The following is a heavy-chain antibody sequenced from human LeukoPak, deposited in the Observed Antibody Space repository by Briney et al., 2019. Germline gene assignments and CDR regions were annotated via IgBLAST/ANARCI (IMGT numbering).Heavy chain of an antibody. CDR1: GFTVSSNY. Sequence: LGGSLRLSCAASGFTVSSNYMSSVCQAPGEGLEWGSAIYSGGSTYNADSVKGRFTISRDNSKNTLYLQMNSLRAEDTAVYYCARDSIVVVPAAMRVFNYMDVWGKGTTVTVSS. D-gene: IGHD2-2*01. V-gene: IGHV3-53*01. CDR3: ARDSIVVVPAAMRVFNYMDV. J-gene: IGHJ6*03. CDR2: IYSGGST.